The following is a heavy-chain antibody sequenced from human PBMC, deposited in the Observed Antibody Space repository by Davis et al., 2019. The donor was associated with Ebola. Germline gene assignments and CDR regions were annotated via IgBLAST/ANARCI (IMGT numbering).Heavy chain of an antibody. CDR1: GGTFSSYA. J-gene: IGHJ4*02. D-gene: IGHD5-12*01. Sequence: SVKVSCKASGGTFSSYAISWVRQAPGQGLEWMGGIIPIFGTANYAQKFQGRVTITADESTSTAYMELSNLRSEDTAVYYCARVYGDYEAYFDYWGQGTLVTVSS. V-gene: IGHV1-69*13. CDR3: ARVYGDYEAYFDY. CDR2: IIPIFGTA.